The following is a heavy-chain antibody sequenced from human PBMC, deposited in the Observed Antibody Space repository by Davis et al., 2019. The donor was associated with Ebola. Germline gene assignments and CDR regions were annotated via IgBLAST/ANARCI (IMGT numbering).Heavy chain of an antibody. J-gene: IGHJ4*02. V-gene: IGHV3-21*01. CDR2: ISSSSSYI. Sequence: PGGSLRLSCAASGFTFSSYSMNWVRQAPGKGLEWVSSISSSSSYIYYADSVKGRFTISRDNAKNSLYLQMNSLRAEDTAVYYCASGAHTYDILTGYYTLYGYWGQGTLVTVSS. CDR1: GFTFSSYS. CDR3: ASGAHTYDILTGYYTLYGY. D-gene: IGHD3-9*01.